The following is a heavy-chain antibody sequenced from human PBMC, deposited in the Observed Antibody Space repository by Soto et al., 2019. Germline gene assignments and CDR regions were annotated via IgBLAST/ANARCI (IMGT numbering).Heavy chain of an antibody. CDR1: GFTFSSYV. D-gene: IGHD3-3*01. CDR3: AKDPLTYYDLWSGYFPGAFDI. J-gene: IGHJ3*02. CDR2: ISDDGSNK. Sequence: PGGSLRLSCAASGFTFSSYVMHWVRQAPGKGLEWVAVISDDGSNKYYADSVKGRFTISRDNSKNTLYLQMNSLRDEDTAVYYCAKDPLTYYDLWSGYFPGAFDIWGQGTMVTVSS. V-gene: IGHV3-30-3*01.